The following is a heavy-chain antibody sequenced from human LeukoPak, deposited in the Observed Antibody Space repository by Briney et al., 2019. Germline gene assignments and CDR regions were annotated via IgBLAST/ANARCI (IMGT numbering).Heavy chain of an antibody. D-gene: IGHD2/OR15-2a*01. Sequence: SETLSLTCTVSGGSISSSSYYWGWIRQPPGKGLEWIGSIYYSGSTYYNPSLKSRVTTSVDTSKNQFSLKLSSVTAADTTVYYCARARPNKYYFDYWGQGTLVTVSS. CDR1: GGSISSSSYY. CDR3: ARARPNKYYFDY. J-gene: IGHJ4*02. V-gene: IGHV4-39*07. CDR2: IYYSGST.